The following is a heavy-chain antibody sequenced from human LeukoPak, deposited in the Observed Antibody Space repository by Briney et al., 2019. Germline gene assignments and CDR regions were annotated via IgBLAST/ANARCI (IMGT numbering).Heavy chain of an antibody. Sequence: PSETLSLTCTVSGGSISSYYWSWIRQPPGKGLEWIGYISYSGSTNYNPSLKSRVTISLDTSKNQFSLKLSSVTAADTAVYYCAAVVTASYYTGMDVWGQGTTVTVS. V-gene: IGHV4-59*08. CDR3: AAVVTASYYTGMDV. J-gene: IGHJ6*02. D-gene: IGHD2-21*02. CDR1: GGSISSYY. CDR2: ISYSGST.